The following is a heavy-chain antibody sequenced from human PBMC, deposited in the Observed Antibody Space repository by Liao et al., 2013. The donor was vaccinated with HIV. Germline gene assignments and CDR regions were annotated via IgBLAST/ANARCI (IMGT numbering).Heavy chain of an antibody. CDR3: ARGFRLRLGLVDY. V-gene: IGHV4-34*01. D-gene: IGHD3-16*01. CDR2: INHSGST. Sequence: QVHLQQWGAGLLKPSETLSLTCAVYAGSFSGYYWNWIRQPPGKGLEWIGEINHSGSTNYNPYLKSRVTISVDTSKNQFSLKLTSVTAADTAVYYCARGFRLRLGLVDYWGQGTLVTVSS. CDR1: AGSFSGYY. J-gene: IGHJ4*02.